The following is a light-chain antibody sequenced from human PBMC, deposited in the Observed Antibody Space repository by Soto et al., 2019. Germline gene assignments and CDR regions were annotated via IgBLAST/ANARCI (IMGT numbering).Light chain of an antibody. CDR2: DAS. J-gene: IGKJ1*01. CDR1: QSVSSY. Sequence: EIVLTQSPATLSLSPGERATLSCRASQSVSSYLAWYQQKPGQAPRLLIYDASNRATGIPARFSGSGSGTDFTLTISRLEPDDFATYYCQHYNSYSEAFGQGTKVDIK. CDR3: QHYNSYSEA. V-gene: IGKV3-11*01.